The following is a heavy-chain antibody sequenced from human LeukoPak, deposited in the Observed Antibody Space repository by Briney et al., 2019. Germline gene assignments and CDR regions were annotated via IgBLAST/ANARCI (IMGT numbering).Heavy chain of an antibody. V-gene: IGHV4-39*01. CDR3: ATAGYSSSWPHFQH. J-gene: IGHJ1*01. Sequence: SETLSLTCTGSGGSISSSSYYWGWIRQPPGKGLEWIGSIYYSGSTYYNPSLKSRVTISVDTSKNQFSLKLSSVTAADTAVYYCATAGYSSSWPHFQHWGQGTLVTVSS. CDR1: GGSISSSSYY. CDR2: IYYSGST. D-gene: IGHD6-13*01.